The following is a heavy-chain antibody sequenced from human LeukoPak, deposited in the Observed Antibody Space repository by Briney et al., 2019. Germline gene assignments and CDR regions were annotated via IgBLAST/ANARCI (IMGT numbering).Heavy chain of an antibody. D-gene: IGHD2-21*01. CDR2: IIPIFGTA. CDR1: GGTFSSYA. CDR3: ARRDAYCGGDCYKAFDI. Sequence: SVKVSCKASGGTFSSYAINWVRQAPGQGLEWMGGIIPIFGTANYAQKFQGRVTITADESTSTAYMELSSLRSEDTAVYYCARRDAYCGGDCYKAFDIWGQGTMVTVSS. J-gene: IGHJ3*02. V-gene: IGHV1-69*13.